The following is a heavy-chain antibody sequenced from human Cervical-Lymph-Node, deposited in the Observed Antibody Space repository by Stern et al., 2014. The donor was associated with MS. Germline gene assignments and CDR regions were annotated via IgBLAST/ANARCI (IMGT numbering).Heavy chain of an antibody. CDR1: GFSISDYY. CDR2: LSVRGDYI. CDR3: ARDLSRFSLAAYTVTLGY. D-gene: IGHD3-3*01. V-gene: IGHV3-11*01. Sequence: QVQLVQSGGDLVKPGGSLRLSCAASGFSISDYYMSWLRQAPGKGLEWVSYLSVRGDYIYYTDSVKGRFSISRDDAKNSLFLQMNSLRAEDTAVYYCARDLSRFSLAAYTVTLGYWGQGTLVTVSS. J-gene: IGHJ4*02.